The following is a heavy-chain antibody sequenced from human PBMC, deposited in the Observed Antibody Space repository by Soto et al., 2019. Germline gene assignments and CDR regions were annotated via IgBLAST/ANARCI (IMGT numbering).Heavy chain of an antibody. Sequence: EVQLLESGGGLVQPGGSLRLSCAASGFTFSSYAMSWVRQAPGKALEWVSAISGSGGSTYYADSVKGRFTISRDNSKNTLYLQMNSLRAEDTAVYYCANLYSYGYYSSYWGQGTLVTVSS. CDR3: ANLYSYGYYSSY. J-gene: IGHJ4*02. D-gene: IGHD5-18*01. V-gene: IGHV3-23*01. CDR1: GFTFSSYA. CDR2: ISGSGGST.